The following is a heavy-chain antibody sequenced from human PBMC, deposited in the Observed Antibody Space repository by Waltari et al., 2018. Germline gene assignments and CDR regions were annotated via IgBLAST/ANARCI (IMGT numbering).Heavy chain of an antibody. CDR2: IKHSGST. D-gene: IGHD2-15*01. Sequence: QVQLQQWGAGLLKPSETLSLTCAVYGGSFSGYYWSWIRQPPGKGLEWIGEIKHSGSTNYNPSLKSRVTISVDTSKNQFALKLSSVTAADTAVYYCARGYCSGGSCSKRIGMDVWGQGTTVTVSS. V-gene: IGHV4-34*01. CDR1: GGSFSGYY. J-gene: IGHJ6*02. CDR3: ARGYCSGGSCSKRIGMDV.